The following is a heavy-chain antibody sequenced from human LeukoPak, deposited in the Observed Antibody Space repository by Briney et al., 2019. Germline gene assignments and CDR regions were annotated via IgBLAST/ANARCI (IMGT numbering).Heavy chain of an antibody. J-gene: IGHJ3*02. CDR3: ARDTRDAFDI. Sequence: SETLSLTCTVSGGSISSYYWSWIRQPPGKGLEWIGYIYHSGSTYYNPSLKSRVTISLDTSKNQFSLKLRSVTAADTAVYYCARDTRDAFDIWGQGTMVTVSS. V-gene: IGHV4-59*01. CDR2: IYHSGST. CDR1: GGSISSYY.